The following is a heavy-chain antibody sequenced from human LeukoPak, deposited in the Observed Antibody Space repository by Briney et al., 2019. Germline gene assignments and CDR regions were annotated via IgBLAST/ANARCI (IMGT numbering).Heavy chain of an antibody. CDR2: INPNSGGT. CDR1: GYTFTGYY. J-gene: IGHJ6*03. Sequence: ASVTVSGKASGYTFTGYYMHWVRQAPGQGLEWMGWINPNSGGTNYAQKFQGRVTMTRDTSIRTAYMELSRLRSDDTAVYYCARDTGSGSYFKLYYYYYYMDVWGKGTTVTISS. V-gene: IGHV1-2*02. D-gene: IGHD3-10*01. CDR3: ARDTGSGSYFKLYYYYYYMDV.